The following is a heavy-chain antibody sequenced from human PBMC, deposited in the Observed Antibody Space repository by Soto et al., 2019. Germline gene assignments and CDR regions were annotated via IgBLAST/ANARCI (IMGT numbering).Heavy chain of an antibody. Sequence: EVQLVESGGGLVQPGGSLRLSCAASGFTFSAYDMHWVRQATGKGLEWVAAIGTQHDTYYPDSVKGRFTISRENAKNSWVLQMSSPTAGGTAVYYCARRAYDGHGGGGWFDPWGQGTLVTVSS. D-gene: IGHD3-16*01. V-gene: IGHV3-13*01. CDR3: ARRAYDGHGGGGWFDP. J-gene: IGHJ5*02. CDR1: GFTFSAYD. CDR2: IGTQHDT.